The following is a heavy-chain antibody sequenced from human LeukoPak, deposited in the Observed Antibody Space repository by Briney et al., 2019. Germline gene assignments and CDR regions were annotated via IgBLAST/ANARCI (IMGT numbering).Heavy chain of an antibody. J-gene: IGHJ4*02. D-gene: IGHD7-27*01. CDR1: GYTFTGYY. CDR2: INPKSGVT. CDR3: SRDVTGDGLVYLDY. V-gene: IGHV1-2*02. Sequence: ASVKVSCKASGYTFTGYYMHWVRQAPGQGLEWMGWINPKSGVTEYGQKFQGRVTVTRDTSISTAYMELTRLTSDDTAVYYCSRDVTGDGLVYLDYWGLGTLVTVSS.